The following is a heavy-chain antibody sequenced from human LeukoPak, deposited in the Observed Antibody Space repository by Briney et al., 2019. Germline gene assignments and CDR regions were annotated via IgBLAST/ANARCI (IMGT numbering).Heavy chain of an antibody. J-gene: IGHJ4*02. Sequence: GGSLRLSCAASGFTFSNYAMSWVRQAPGQGLDWVSAISDTGVTAYYADSVKGRFTISRDNSKSTLYLQMNYLRAEDTAVYYCANLNAPYRGNFHYWGQGTLVTVSS. CDR2: ISDTGVTA. V-gene: IGHV3-23*01. CDR3: ANLNAPYRGNFHY. D-gene: IGHD3-10*01. CDR1: GFTFSNYA.